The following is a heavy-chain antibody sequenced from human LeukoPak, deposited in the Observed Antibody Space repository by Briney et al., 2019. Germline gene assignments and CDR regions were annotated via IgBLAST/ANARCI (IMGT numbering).Heavy chain of an antibody. V-gene: IGHV3-7*03. CDR1: GFTFSSRW. CDR2: INTDGSEK. J-gene: IGHJ4*02. D-gene: IGHD4-23*01. CDR3: ASSNSGPDY. Sequence: VGSLRLSCSASGFTFSSRWMNSVRQVPGKGLEWVAIINTDGSEKNYMDSVKGRFTISRDNAKNSLYLQMNSLRAEDTAMYYCASSNSGPDYWGQGTLVIVPS.